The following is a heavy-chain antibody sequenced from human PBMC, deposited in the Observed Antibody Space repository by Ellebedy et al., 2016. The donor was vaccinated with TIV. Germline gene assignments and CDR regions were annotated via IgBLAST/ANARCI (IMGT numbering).Heavy chain of an antibody. CDR2: VSYDGSEK. D-gene: IGHD3-10*01. Sequence: PGGSLRLSCAASGFTLSTYSMHWVRQVPGKGLEWVAAIVSYDGSEKYYADSVKGRFAISRDNSMNTMYLQMNSLRGTDTAVYYCAREHDYYGSGSLRFAWFDPWGQGTLVTVFS. CDR1: GFTLSTYS. V-gene: IGHV3-30*09. J-gene: IGHJ5*02. CDR3: AREHDYYGSGSLRFAWFDP.